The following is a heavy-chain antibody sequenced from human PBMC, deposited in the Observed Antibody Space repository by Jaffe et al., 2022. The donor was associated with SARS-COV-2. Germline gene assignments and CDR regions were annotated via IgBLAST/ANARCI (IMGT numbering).Heavy chain of an antibody. CDR2: IYPDNSDS. J-gene: IGHJ5*02. D-gene: IGHD6-13*01. CDR3: ARFSSSSFSTPQFDP. CDR1: GYDFSGYW. Sequence: EVQLVQSGAEVRKPGESLKISCKTSGYDFSGYWIVWVRQMPGKGLEWMGIIYPDNSDSRYSPSLQGQVTISADKSISTAYLQWSTLKTSDTAMYYCARFSSSSFSTPQFDPWGQGTLVTVSS. V-gene: IGHV5-51*01.